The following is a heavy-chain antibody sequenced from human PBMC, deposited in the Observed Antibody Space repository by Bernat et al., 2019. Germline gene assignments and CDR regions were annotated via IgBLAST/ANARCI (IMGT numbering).Heavy chain of an antibody. V-gene: IGHV3-7*03. CDR3: AGQSWSRFDY. CDR2: IKQDGSEE. D-gene: IGHD6-13*01. Sequence: EVQLVESGGGLVQGGGSLRLSCAASAFGFRSFWMSWFRQTPGKGLEWVANIKQDGSEEYYVDSVRGRFTISRDNAKNSLYLQMNSLRAEDTAVYYCAGQSWSRFDYWGEGTLVTVSS. J-gene: IGHJ4*02. CDR1: AFGFRSFW.